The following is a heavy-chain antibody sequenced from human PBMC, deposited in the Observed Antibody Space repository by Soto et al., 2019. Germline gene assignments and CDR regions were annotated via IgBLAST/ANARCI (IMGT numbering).Heavy chain of an antibody. J-gene: IGHJ4*02. D-gene: IGHD3-16*02. CDR1: GFTFSSYA. CDR3: AILGELSYFDY. CDR2: ISGSGGST. V-gene: IGHV3-23*01. Sequence: EVQLLESGGGLVQPGGSLRLSCAASGFTFSSYAMSWVRQAPGKGLEWVSAISGSGGSTYYADSVKGRFTISRDNSKNSLYLQMNSLRAEDTAVYDCAILGELSYFDYWGQGTLVTVSS.